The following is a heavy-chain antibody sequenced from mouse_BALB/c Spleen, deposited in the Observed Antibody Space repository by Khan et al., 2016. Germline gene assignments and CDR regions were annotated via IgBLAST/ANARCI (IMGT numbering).Heavy chain of an antibody. J-gene: IGHJ2*01. CDR1: GYSITTPSS. CDR2: IAYSGST. D-gene: IGHD1-1*01. V-gene: IGHV3-2*02. CDR3: ARLDYYAYYFDY. Sequence: EVQLQESGPGLVKPSQSLSLTCTVTGYSITTPSSSPFILHFPGNKLEWMGYIAYSGSTTYNPSLKSRISITRDTSKNQFFLQLNSVTTEDTATYYCARLDYYAYYFDYWGQGTTLTVSS.